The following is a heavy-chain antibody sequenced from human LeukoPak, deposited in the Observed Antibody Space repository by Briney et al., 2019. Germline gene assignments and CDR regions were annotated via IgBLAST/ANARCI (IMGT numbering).Heavy chain of an antibody. CDR2: IIPIFGTA. Sequence: GASVKVSCKASGGTFSSYAISWVRQAPGQGLEWMGGIIPIFGTANYAQKFQGRVTITADESTSTAYMELSSLRSEDTAAYYCARSAAIGRWFDPWGQGTLVTVSS. J-gene: IGHJ5*02. D-gene: IGHD2-2*02. CDR1: GGTFSSYA. V-gene: IGHV1-69*13. CDR3: ARSAAIGRWFDP.